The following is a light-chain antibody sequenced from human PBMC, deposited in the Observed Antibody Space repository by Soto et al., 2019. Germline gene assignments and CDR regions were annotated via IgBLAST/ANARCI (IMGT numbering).Light chain of an antibody. CDR3: QQYNIYPLT. Sequence: DIQMTQSPSSLSASVGDRVTITCRASQGISTLLSWYHQKPGKAPRLLIYTASRLQSGVPSRFSGSGSGTDFTLTISSLQPEDFATYYCQQYNIYPLTFGQGTRLEIK. J-gene: IGKJ5*01. CDR1: QGISTL. V-gene: IGKV1D-16*01. CDR2: TAS.